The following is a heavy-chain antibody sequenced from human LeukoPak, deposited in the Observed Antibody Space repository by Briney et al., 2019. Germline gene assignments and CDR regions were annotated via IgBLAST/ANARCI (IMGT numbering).Heavy chain of an antibody. V-gene: IGHV3-21*01. J-gene: IGHJ4*02. Sequence: GGSLRLSCAASGFTFSSYNMNWVRQAPGKGLEWVSSITSSSTYTYYPDSVKGRFTISRDNANNSLYLQMNSLRAEDTAVYYCARAISMVRGVDYWGQGTLVTVSS. CDR3: ARAISMVRGVDY. CDR1: GFTFSSYN. D-gene: IGHD3-10*01. CDR2: ITSSSTYT.